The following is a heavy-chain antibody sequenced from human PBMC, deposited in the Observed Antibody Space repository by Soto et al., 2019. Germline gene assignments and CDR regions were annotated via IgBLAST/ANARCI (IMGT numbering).Heavy chain of an antibody. D-gene: IGHD2-15*01. CDR2: INHSGST. V-gene: IGHV4-34*01. J-gene: IGHJ6*04. Sequence: PSETLSLTCAVYGGSCSGYYWSWIRQPPGKGLEWIGEINHSGSTNYKPSLKSRVTISVDTSKNQFSLKLSSVTAADTAVYYRARGLYCSSGSCYSPWYYYGMDAWGEGTPVTVSP. CDR1: GGSCSGYY. CDR3: ARGLYCSSGSCYSPWYYYGMDA.